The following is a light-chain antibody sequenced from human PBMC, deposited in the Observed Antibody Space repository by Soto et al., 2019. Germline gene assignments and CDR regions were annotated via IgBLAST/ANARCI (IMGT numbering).Light chain of an antibody. CDR2: DVS. V-gene: IGLV2-14*01. J-gene: IGLJ1*01. CDR3: SSYTSSSTPFL. Sequence: QSALTQPASVSGSPGQSITISCTRTSSDVGGYNYVSWYQQHPGKAPKLMIYDVSNRPSGVSNRFSGSKSGNTASLTISGLQAEDEADYYCSSYTSSSTPFLFGTGTKLTVL. CDR1: SSDVGGYNY.